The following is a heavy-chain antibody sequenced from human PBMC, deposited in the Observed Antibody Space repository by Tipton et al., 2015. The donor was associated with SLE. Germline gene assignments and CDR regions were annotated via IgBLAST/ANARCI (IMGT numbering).Heavy chain of an antibody. CDR2: ISSDGGTA. CDR3: AKVGGTTYGWNFDL. J-gene: IGHJ2*01. D-gene: IGHD1-7*01. CDR1: GFTFSPYV. Sequence: SLRLSCVASGFTFSPYVMHWVRQASGKGLEYVAAISSDGGTAYYADSVKGRFTISRDNSRNTLYLQMGSVRPEDMAVYYCAKVGGTTYGWNFDLWGRGTQVTVSS. V-gene: IGHV3-64*02.